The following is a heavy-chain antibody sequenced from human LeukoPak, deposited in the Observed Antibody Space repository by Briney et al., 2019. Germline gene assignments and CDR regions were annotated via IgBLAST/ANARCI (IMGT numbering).Heavy chain of an antibody. Sequence: SQTLSLTCTVSDGSISSGGYYWGWIRQPPGKGLEWIGSIYYSGSTYYNPSLKSRVTISVDTSKNQFSLKLSSVTAADTAVYYCARGPGWELRYWGQGTLVTVSS. CDR1: DGSISSGGYY. J-gene: IGHJ4*02. CDR2: IYYSGST. V-gene: IGHV4-39*01. CDR3: ARGPGWELRY. D-gene: IGHD1-26*01.